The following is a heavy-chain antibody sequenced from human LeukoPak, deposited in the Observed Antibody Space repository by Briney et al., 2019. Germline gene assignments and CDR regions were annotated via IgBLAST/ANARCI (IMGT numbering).Heavy chain of an antibody. J-gene: IGHJ5*02. Sequence: ASVKVSCKASGYTFTGHYMHWVRQAPGQGLEWMGWINPNSGGTNYAQKFQGRVTMTRDTSISTAYMELSRLRSDDTAVYYCARAFSGPGIGGWFDPWGQGTLVTVSS. D-gene: IGHD2-15*01. V-gene: IGHV1-2*02. CDR2: INPNSGGT. CDR1: GYTFTGHY. CDR3: ARAFSGPGIGGWFDP.